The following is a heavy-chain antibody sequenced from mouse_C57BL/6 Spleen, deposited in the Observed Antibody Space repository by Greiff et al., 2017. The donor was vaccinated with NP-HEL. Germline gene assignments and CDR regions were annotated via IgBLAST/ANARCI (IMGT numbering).Heavy chain of an antibody. CDR2: INPGSGGT. J-gene: IGHJ4*01. D-gene: IGHD1-1*01. V-gene: IGHV1-54*01. CDR1: GYAFTNYL. CDR3: ARYGTTGVARGMDY. Sequence: QVQLQQSGAELVRPGTSVKVSCKASGYAFTNYLIEWVKQRPGQGLEWIGVINPGSGGTNYNEKFKGKATLTADKSSSTAYMQLSSLTSEDSAVYFCARYGTTGVARGMDYWGQGTSVTVSS.